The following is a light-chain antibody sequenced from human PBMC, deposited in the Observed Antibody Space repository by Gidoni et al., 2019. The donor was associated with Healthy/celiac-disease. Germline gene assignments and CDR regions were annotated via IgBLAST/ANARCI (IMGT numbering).Light chain of an antibody. J-gene: IGKJ4*01. Sequence: ELVFTQSPATLSLSPGERATLSCRASQSVSSYLAWYQKKPGQAPRLLIYDASNRATGIPARFSGSGSGTDFTLTISSLEPEDFAVYYCQQRSNWPPLTFGGGTKVEIK. CDR2: DAS. V-gene: IGKV3-11*01. CDR1: QSVSSY. CDR3: QQRSNWPPLT.